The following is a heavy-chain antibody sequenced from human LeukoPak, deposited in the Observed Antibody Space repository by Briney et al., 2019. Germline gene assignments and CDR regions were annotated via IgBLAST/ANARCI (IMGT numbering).Heavy chain of an antibody. D-gene: IGHD2-2*02. CDR2: ISSSSSYI. CDR1: GFTFSSYS. J-gene: IGHJ4*02. V-gene: IGHV3-21*01. Sequence: GGSLRLSCAASGFTFSSYSMNWVRQAPGKGLEWVSSISSSSSYIYYADSVKGRFTISRDNAKNSLYLQMNSLRAEDTAVYYCARGGSDIVVVPAAIGFDYWGQGTLVTVSS. CDR3: ARGGSDIVVVPAAIGFDY.